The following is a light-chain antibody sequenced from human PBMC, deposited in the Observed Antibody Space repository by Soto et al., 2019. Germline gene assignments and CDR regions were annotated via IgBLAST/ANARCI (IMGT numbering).Light chain of an antibody. CDR1: QSISSY. CDR2: AAS. Sequence: DIQMTQSPSSLSASVVDRVTITCRASQSISSYLNWYQQKPGKAPKLLIYAASSLQSGVPSRFSGDGSETEFTLTISSLQPDDFATYYCQQANSFPWITFGQGTRLEIK. J-gene: IGKJ5*01. CDR3: QQANSFPWIT. V-gene: IGKV1-39*01.